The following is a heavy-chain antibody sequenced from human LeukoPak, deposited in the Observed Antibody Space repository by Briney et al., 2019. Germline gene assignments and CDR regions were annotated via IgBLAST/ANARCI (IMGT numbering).Heavy chain of an antibody. V-gene: IGHV1-2*02. CDR1: GYTFTGYY. CDR2: INPNSGGT. Sequence: ASVKASCKASGYTFTGYYMHWVRQAPGQGLEWMGWINPNSGGTNYAQKFQGRVTMTRDTSISTAYMELSSLRSEDTAVYYCARGNYGGSSGDYWGQGTLVTVSS. D-gene: IGHD4-23*01. CDR3: ARGNYGGSSGDY. J-gene: IGHJ4*02.